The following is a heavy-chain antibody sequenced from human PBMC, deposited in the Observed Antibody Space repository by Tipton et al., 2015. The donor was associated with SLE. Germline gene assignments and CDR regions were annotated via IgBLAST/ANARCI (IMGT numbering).Heavy chain of an antibody. CDR3: ARDLYGGATSLDY. CDR2: IHYSGST. CDR1: GGSFSGYY. J-gene: IGHJ4*02. Sequence: TLSLTCAVYGGSFSGYYWTWIRQPPGKGLEWIGYIHYSGSTNCDPSLRSRVTISIDTSKNQFSLNLRSVTAADTAVYYCARDLYGGATSLDYWGQGTLVTVSS. D-gene: IGHD1-26*01. V-gene: IGHV4-59*01.